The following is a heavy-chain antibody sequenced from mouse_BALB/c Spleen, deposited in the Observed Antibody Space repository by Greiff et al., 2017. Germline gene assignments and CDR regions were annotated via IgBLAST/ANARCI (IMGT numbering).Heavy chain of an antibody. CDR2: ISYSGST. Sequence: DVQLVESGPSLVKPSQTLSLTCSVTGDSITSGYWNWIRKFPGNKLEYMGYISYSGSTYYNPSLKSRISITRDTSKNQYYLQLNSVTTEDTATYYCARWGGNYEGAMDYWGQGTSVTVSS. J-gene: IGHJ4*01. V-gene: IGHV3-8*02. D-gene: IGHD2-1*01. CDR1: GDSITSGY. CDR3: ARWGGNYEGAMDY.